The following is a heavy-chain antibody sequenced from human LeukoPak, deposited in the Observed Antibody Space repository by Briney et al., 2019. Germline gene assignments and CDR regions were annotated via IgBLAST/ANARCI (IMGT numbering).Heavy chain of an antibody. J-gene: IGHJ4*02. CDR1: GGSISSYY. Sequence: SETLSLTCTVSGGSISSYYWSWLRQSPGKGLEWIGHMYYSGSTYYNPSLKSRVTISEDTSRNQFSLKLYSVTAADTAVYYCARPYGPGSYYVDWGQGTLVTVSS. V-gene: IGHV4-59*01. D-gene: IGHD3-10*01. CDR3: ARPYGPGSYYVD. CDR2: MYYSGST.